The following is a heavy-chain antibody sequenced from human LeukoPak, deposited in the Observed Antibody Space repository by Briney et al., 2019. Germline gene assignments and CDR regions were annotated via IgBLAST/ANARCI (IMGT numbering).Heavy chain of an antibody. D-gene: IGHD3-9*01. V-gene: IGHV3-21*01. CDR2: IDYDSSHI. CDR3: ARDPLRYLRVGHYDY. J-gene: IGHJ4*02. CDR1: GFTFSNSA. Sequence: GGSLRLSCAASGFTFSNSAMNWVRQVPGKGLEWVSSIDYDSSHIYYAASVRGRFTISRDNARNSVYPQMNSLRVEDTAVYYCARDPLRYLRVGHYDYWGQGTLVAVSS.